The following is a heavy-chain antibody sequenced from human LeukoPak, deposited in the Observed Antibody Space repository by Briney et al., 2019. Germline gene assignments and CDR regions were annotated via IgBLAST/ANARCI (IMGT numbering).Heavy chain of an antibody. CDR3: ARGDSIGYYSGLQH. CDR2: IYPDDSYT. D-gene: IGHD3-22*01. Sequence: GESLKISCKGLGYSFSSYWSGWVRQMPGKGLEWMGIIYPDDSYTTYSPSFQGQVTISADKSIDTAYLHWSSLKASDTAMYYCARGDSIGYYSGLQHWGQGSLVIVSS. CDR1: GYSFSSYW. V-gene: IGHV5-51*01. J-gene: IGHJ1*01.